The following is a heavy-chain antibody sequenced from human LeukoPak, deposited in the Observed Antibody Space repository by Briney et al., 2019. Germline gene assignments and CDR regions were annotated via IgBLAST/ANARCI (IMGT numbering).Heavy chain of an antibody. V-gene: IGHV4-61*02. Sequence: SETLSLTCTVSGGSISSGSYYWSWVRQPAGKGLEWIGRIYTSGSTNYNPSLKSRVTISVDTSKNQFSLKLSSVTAADTAVYYCARGTRGWFDPWGQGTLVTVSS. CDR3: ARGTRGWFDP. J-gene: IGHJ5*02. D-gene: IGHD2-15*01. CDR1: GGSISSGSYY. CDR2: IYTSGST.